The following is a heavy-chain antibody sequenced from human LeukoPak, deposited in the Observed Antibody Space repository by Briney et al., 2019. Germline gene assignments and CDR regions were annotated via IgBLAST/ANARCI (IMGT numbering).Heavy chain of an antibody. J-gene: IGHJ5*02. V-gene: IGHV1-2*02. Sequence: ASVKVSCKASGYTFTGYYMHWVRQAPGQGLEWMGWINPNSGGTNYAQKFQGRVTMTRGTSISTAYMELCRLRSDDTAVYYCARGGAIAVAGNWFDPWGQGTLVTVSS. CDR2: INPNSGGT. D-gene: IGHD6-19*01. CDR1: GYTFTGYY. CDR3: ARGGAIAVAGNWFDP.